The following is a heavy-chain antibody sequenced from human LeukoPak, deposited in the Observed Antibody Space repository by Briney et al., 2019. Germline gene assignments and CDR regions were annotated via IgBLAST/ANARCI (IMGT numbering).Heavy chain of an antibody. V-gene: IGHV4-59*08. CDR3: ARHISGATKELSAFDI. Sequence: SSETLSLTCTVSSGSISNYYWSWIRQPPGKGLEWIGYIYYSESTKYNPSLKSRLTISVDTSKNQFSLRLTSVTAADTAVYYCARHISGATKELSAFDIWGQGTMVNVSS. CDR1: SGSISNYY. D-gene: IGHD1-20*01. CDR2: IYYSEST. J-gene: IGHJ3*02.